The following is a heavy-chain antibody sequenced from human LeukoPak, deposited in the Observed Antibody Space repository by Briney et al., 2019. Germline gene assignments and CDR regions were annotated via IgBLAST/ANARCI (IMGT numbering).Heavy chain of an antibody. CDR3: AKLDNSGFYYTAFDI. CDR2: ISGSGGST. CDR1: GFTFSSYA. V-gene: IGHV3-23*01. D-gene: IGHD3-22*01. J-gene: IGHJ3*02. Sequence: GGSLRLSCAASGFTFSSYAMTWVRQAPGKGLAWVSAISGSGGSTYYADSVKGRFTISRDNSKNTLYLQMNSLRAEDTAVYYCAKLDNSGFYYTAFDIWGQGTMVAVSS.